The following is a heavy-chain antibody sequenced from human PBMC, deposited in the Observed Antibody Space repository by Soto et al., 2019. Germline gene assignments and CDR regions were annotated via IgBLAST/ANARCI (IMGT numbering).Heavy chain of an antibody. V-gene: IGHV1-18*01. CDR3: ASSAGYCSGGSCQGYDY. CDR2: ISAYNGNT. CDR1: GYTFTSYG. Sequence: ASVKVSCKASGYTFTSYGISWVRHAPGQGLEWMGWISAYNGNTNYAQKLQGRVTMTTDTSTSTAYMELRSLRSDDTAVYYCASSAGYCSGGSCQGYDYWGQGTLVTVSS. D-gene: IGHD2-15*01. J-gene: IGHJ4*02.